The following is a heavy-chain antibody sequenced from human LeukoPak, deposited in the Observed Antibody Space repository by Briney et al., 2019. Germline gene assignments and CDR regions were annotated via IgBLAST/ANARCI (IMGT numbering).Heavy chain of an antibody. Sequence: ASVKVSCKASGGTFSSYAISWVRQAPGQGLEWVGGIIPIFGTANYAQKFQGRVTITADESTSTAYMELSSLRSEDTAVYYCARVGRTFHYYYGMDVWGQGTTVTVSS. J-gene: IGHJ6*02. V-gene: IGHV1-69*13. CDR2: IIPIFGTA. CDR3: ARVGRTFHYYYGMDV. D-gene: IGHD2-15*01. CDR1: GGTFSSYA.